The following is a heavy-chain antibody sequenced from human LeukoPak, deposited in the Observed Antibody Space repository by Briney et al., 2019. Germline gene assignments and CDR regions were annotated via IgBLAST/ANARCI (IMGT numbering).Heavy chain of an antibody. CDR3: ARGTGGLGYYYYYMDV. D-gene: IGHD6-19*01. J-gene: IGHJ6*03. Sequence: SETLSLTCTVSGGSISSSSYYWGWIRQPAGKGLEWIGHIYSSGSTNYNPSLKSRVTISVDTSKNQFSLKLSSVTAADTAVYYCARGTGGLGYYYYYMDVWGKGTTVTVSS. CDR2: IYSSGST. CDR1: GGSISSSSYY. V-gene: IGHV4-61*10.